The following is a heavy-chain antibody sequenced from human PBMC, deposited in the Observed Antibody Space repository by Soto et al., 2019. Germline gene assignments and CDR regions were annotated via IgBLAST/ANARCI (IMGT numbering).Heavy chain of an antibody. CDR3: AGTDGYNSPFDY. CDR2: IYYSGST. CDR1: GGSFSSSSYY. Sequence: PSETLSLTCTVSGGSFSSSSYYWSWIRQPPGKGLEWIGYIYYSGSTNYNPSLKSRVTISVDTSKNQFSLKLSSVTAADTAVYYCAGTDGYNSPFDYWGQGTRVTVSS. V-gene: IGHV4-61*01. J-gene: IGHJ4*02. D-gene: IGHD5-12*01.